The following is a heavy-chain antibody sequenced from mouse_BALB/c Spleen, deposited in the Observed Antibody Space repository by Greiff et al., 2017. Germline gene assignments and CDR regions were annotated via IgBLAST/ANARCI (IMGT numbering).Heavy chain of an antibody. CDR1: GFTFSSYT. V-gene: IGHV5-12-2*01. J-gene: IGHJ1*01. CDR2: ISNGGGST. CDR3: ARGDYYGSSYRYWYFDV. D-gene: IGHD1-1*01. Sequence: EVKVVESGGGLVQPGGSLKLSCAASGFTFSSYTMSWVRQTPEKRLEWVAYISNGGGSTYYPDTVKGRFTISRDNAKNTLYLQMSSLKSEDTAMYYCARGDYYGSSYRYWYFDVWGAGTTVTVSS.